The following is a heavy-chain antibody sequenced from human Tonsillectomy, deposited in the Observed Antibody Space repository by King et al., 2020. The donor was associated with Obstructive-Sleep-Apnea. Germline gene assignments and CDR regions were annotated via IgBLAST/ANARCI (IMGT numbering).Heavy chain of an antibody. V-gene: IGHV4-31*03. Sequence: QLQESGPGLVKPSQTLSLTCTVSGGSISSGGYYWSWIRQHPGKGLEWIGYIYYSGSTYYNPSLKSRVTLSVDTSKNQFSLKLSSVTAADTAVYYCARTKGDGYNYEDYFDYWGQGTLVTVSS. CDR1: GGSISSGGYY. CDR2: IYYSGST. J-gene: IGHJ4*02. CDR3: ARTKGDGYNYEDYFDY. D-gene: IGHD5-24*01.